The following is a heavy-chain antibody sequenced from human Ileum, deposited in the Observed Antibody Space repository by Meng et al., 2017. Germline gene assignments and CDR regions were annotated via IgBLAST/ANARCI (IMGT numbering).Heavy chain of an antibody. V-gene: IGHV3-33*01. CDR1: GFTFPFSDYD. D-gene: IGHD3-10*01. J-gene: IGHJ3*02. CDR2: IWSDGDAQ. CDR3: ARDDPDYGSGDDAFGI. Sequence: GESLKISCAASGFTFPFSDYDMHGVRQAPGKGREWVGVIWSDGDAQYDAESVRGRFTISRDNFNNMLYLQMNSLRDEDTAVYYCARDDPDYGSGDDAFGIWGPGKTV.